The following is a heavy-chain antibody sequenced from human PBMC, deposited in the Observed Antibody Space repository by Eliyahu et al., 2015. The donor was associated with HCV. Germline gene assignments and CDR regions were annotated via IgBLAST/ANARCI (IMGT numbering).Heavy chain of an antibody. CDR2: ISSSGGST. CDR1: RFXFNNYA. Sequence: EVQLLESGGGLVQPGGSLRLSCAASRFXFNNYAMNWVRQAPGKGLEWVSGISSSGGSTYYADSVKGRFTISRDNSKNTLYLQMNSLRAEDTAIYYCARRSLLGESWANFDYWGQGTLVTVSS. D-gene: IGHD3-16*01. CDR3: ARRSLLGESWANFDY. J-gene: IGHJ4*02. V-gene: IGHV3-23*01.